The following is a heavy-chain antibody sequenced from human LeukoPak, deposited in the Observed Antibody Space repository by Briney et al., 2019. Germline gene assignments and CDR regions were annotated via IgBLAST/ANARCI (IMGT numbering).Heavy chain of an antibody. CDR1: GYTLTSYG. CDR3: ARDPPLVGATARFGEY. D-gene: IGHD1-26*01. CDR2: ISAYNGNT. V-gene: IGHV1-18*01. Sequence: ASVKVSCKASGYTLTSYGISLVRQAPGQGLEWMGWISAYNGNTNYAQKLQGRVTMTTDTSTSTAYMELRSLRSDDTAVYYCARDPPLVGATARFGEYWGRGTMVTVSS. J-gene: IGHJ4*02.